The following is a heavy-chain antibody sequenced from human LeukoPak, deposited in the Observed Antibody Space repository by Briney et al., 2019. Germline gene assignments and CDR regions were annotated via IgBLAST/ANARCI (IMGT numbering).Heavy chain of an antibody. D-gene: IGHD5-18*01. CDR1: GYTFTSYD. J-gene: IGHJ6*03. CDR3: ARRGTAMGFDYYYYYYMDV. V-gene: IGHV1-8*03. CDR2: MNPNSGNT. Sequence: GASVKVSCKASGYTFTSYDINWGRQATGQGLEWMGWMNPNSGNTGYAQKFQGRVTITRNTSISTAYMELSSLRSEDTAVYYCARRGTAMGFDYYYYYYMDVWGKGTTVTVSS.